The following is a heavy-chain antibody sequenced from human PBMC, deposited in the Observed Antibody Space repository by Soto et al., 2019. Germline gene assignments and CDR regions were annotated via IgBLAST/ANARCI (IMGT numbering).Heavy chain of an antibody. J-gene: IGHJ5*02. Sequence: PGGSLRLSCAASGFIFSKYDMHWVRQVTGKGLEWVSGIGTLGDAYYSDSVRGRFTIFRENAKNSLHLQMNTLRDGDTAVYYCVRGRSFDYDPTPPPTFAPWGQGTLVTVSS. CDR1: GFIFSKYD. CDR3: VRGRSFDYDPTPPPTFAP. D-gene: IGHD3-22*01. CDR2: IGTLGDA. V-gene: IGHV3-13*01.